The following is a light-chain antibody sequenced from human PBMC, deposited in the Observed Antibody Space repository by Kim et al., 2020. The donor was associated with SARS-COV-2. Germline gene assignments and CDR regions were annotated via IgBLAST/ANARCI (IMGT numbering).Light chain of an antibody. CDR2: EDN. J-gene: IGLJ3*02. Sequence: GKTVTISCTRSSGSIASNYVQGYQQRPGSSPTTLIYEDNQRPSGVPDRFSGSIDSSSNSASLTISGLKIEDEADYYCQSHDASYQVFGGGTQLTVL. V-gene: IGLV6-57*01. CDR3: QSHDASYQV. CDR1: SGSIASNY.